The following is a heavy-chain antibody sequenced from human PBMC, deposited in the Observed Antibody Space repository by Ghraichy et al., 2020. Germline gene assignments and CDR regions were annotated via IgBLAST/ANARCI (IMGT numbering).Heavy chain of an antibody. Sequence: TLSLTCNVSGDFINSYYWSWIRQPPGKGLEWIGYIDYSGSTNYNPSLKSRVTISEDTSKNQFSLKLSSVTAADTAVYYCARDGYYDSSGHYFFDYWGQGTLVTVSS. J-gene: IGHJ4*02. CDR3: ARDGYYDSSGHYFFDY. CDR1: GDFINSYY. CDR2: IDYSGST. V-gene: IGHV4-59*01. D-gene: IGHD3-22*01.